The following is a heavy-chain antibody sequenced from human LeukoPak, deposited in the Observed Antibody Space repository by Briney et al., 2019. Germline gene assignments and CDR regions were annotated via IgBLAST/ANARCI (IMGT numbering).Heavy chain of an antibody. CDR3: ARHGVYSTPPDY. J-gene: IGHJ4*02. CDR1: GGSISTGNW. CDR2: ISHSGST. Sequence: PSETLSLTCAVSGGSISTGNWWTWVRQPPGTGLEWIGEISHSGSTNYNPSLKSRVTISVDTSKNQFSLKLSSVTAADTAVYYCARHGVYSTPPDYWGQGTLVTVSS. D-gene: IGHD6-13*01. V-gene: IGHV4-4*02.